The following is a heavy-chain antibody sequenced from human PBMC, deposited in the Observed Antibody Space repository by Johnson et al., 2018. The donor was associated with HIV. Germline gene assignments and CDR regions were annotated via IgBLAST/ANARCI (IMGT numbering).Heavy chain of an antibody. J-gene: IGHJ1*01. CDR1: GFTFSDYY. CDR2: IYSGGST. Sequence: VQLVESGGGLVKPGGSLRLSCAASGFTFSDYYMTWMSWVRQAPGKGLEWVSVIYSGGSTYYADSVKGRFTISRDISKNTLDLQMNSLRAEDTAVYYCARAMWG. V-gene: IGHV3-66*01. CDR3: ARAM.